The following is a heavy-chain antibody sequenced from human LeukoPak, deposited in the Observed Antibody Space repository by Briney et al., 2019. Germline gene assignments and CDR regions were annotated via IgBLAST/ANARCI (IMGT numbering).Heavy chain of an antibody. CDR2: ISYDGSNK. Sequence: PGGSLRLSCAASGFTFSSYGMHWVRQAPGKGLEWVAVISYDGSNKYYADSVKGRFTISRDNSKNTLYLQMNSLRAEDTAVYYCARGGDDYGDYPGSYWGQGTLVTVSS. CDR1: GFTFSSYG. D-gene: IGHD4-17*01. V-gene: IGHV3-30*03. J-gene: IGHJ4*02. CDR3: ARGGDDYGDYPGSY.